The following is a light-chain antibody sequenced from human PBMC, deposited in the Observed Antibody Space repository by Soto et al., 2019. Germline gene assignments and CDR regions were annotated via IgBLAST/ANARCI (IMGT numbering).Light chain of an antibody. J-gene: IGKJ4*01. CDR2: GAS. CDR3: QMCDSAHALT. Sequence: DIQMTQSPPSLSASVGDRVTISCRASLGIANYVLWYQQRPGKVPKLLIYGASSLLSGVPSRFSGSGSGTDFTLTISSLQPEDVGTYYCQMCDSAHALTFGGGTKLEIK. V-gene: IGKV1-27*01. CDR1: LGIANY.